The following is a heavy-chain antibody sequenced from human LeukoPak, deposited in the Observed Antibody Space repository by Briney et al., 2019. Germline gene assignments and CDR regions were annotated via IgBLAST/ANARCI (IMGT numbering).Heavy chain of an antibody. CDR3: ARGTWFGDPKSGFDY. V-gene: IGHV6-1*01. CDR2: TYYRSKWYN. CDR1: GDSVSSNSAG. D-gene: IGHD3-10*01. J-gene: IGHJ4*02. Sequence: SQTLSLTCAISGDSVSSNSAGWSWIRQSPSRGLEWLGKTYYRSKWYNDYAVSVKSRITISADTSKNQFSLQLNSVTPEDTAVYYCARGTWFGDPKSGFDYWGQGTLVTVSS.